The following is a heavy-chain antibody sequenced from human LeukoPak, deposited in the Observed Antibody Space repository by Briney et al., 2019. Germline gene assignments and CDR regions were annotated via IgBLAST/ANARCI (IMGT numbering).Heavy chain of an antibody. V-gene: IGHV3-23*01. CDR2: ISGSGGRT. D-gene: IGHD5-12*01. CDR1: GFTFSSYG. Sequence: QAGGSLRLSCAASGFTFSSYGMSWVRQAPGKGLEWVSGISGSGGRTYYADSVKGRFTISRDNSNHMLYLQMSSLIAEDTAIYYCAKDDDWLRFEHWGRGTPVSVSS. J-gene: IGHJ4*02. CDR3: AKDDDWLRFEH.